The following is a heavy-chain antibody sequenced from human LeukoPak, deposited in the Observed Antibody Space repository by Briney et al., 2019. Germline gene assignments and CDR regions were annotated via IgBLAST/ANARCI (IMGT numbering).Heavy chain of an antibody. CDR3: ARVGTSGSLDY. J-gene: IGHJ4*02. V-gene: IGHV4-34*01. CDR2: INHSGST. D-gene: IGHD3-10*01. CDR1: GGSFSGYY. Sequence: SETLSLTCAVYGGSFSGYYWSWIRQPPGKGLEWIGEINHSGSTNYTPSLKSRVTISVDTPKNQFSLKLSSVTAEDTAVYYCARVGTSGSLDYWGQGTLVTVSS.